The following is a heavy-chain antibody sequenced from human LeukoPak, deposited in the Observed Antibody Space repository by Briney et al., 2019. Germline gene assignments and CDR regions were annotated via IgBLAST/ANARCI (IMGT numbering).Heavy chain of an antibody. J-gene: IGHJ4*02. Sequence: EASVKVSCKASGYTFTGYYIHWVRQAPGQGLECMGWINPNSGGTNYAQKFQGRVTMTRDTSISTAYMELSSLRSEDTAVYYCARYCSSTSCYTGTAFDYWGQGTLVTVSS. CDR1: GYTFTGYY. V-gene: IGHV1-2*02. CDR2: INPNSGGT. D-gene: IGHD2-2*02. CDR3: ARYCSSTSCYTGTAFDY.